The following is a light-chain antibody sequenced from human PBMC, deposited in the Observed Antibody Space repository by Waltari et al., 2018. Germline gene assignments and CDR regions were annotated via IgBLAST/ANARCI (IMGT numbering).Light chain of an antibody. Sequence: QSALTQPASVSGSPGQSITISCTGTSSDVGVSHYVSWYQQHPGKAPKLMIYDVTERPSGISHRFSGSKSGNTASLTISGLQADDEADYYCCSYAGSSTLFGGGTKLTVL. V-gene: IGLV2-23*02. CDR1: SSDVGVSHY. CDR3: CSYAGSSTL. CDR2: DVT. J-gene: IGLJ3*02.